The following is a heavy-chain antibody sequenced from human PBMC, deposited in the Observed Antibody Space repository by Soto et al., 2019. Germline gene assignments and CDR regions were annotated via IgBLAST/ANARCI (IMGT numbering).Heavy chain of an antibody. V-gene: IGHV4-34*01. CDR3: AREADDSSGYYYVVFDY. D-gene: IGHD3-22*01. J-gene: IGHJ4*02. Sequence: QVQLQQWGAGLLKPSETLSLTCAVYGGSFSGYYWSWIRQPPGKGLEWIGEINHSGSTNYNPSLKSRVTRSVDTSKNQFSLKLSSVTAADTAVYYCAREADDSSGYYYVVFDYWGQGTLVTVSS. CDR2: INHSGST. CDR1: GGSFSGYY.